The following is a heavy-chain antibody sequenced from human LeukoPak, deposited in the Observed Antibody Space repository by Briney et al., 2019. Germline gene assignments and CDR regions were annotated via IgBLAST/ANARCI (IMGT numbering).Heavy chain of an antibody. J-gene: IGHJ4*02. Sequence: GGSLRLSCAASGFTFSSYGMSWVRQAPGKGLEWVSGIAPSGGGTDYADSVKGRFTISRDDSQRTLYLQMNSLTADDTAVYYCAKVSGYDFPSALFDYWGQGTLVTVSS. V-gene: IGHV3-23*01. CDR2: IAPSGGGT. CDR3: AKVSGYDFPSALFDY. D-gene: IGHD5-12*01. CDR1: GFTFSSYG.